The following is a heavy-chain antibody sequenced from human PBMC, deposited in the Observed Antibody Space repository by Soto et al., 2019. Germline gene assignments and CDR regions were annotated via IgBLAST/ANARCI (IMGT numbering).Heavy chain of an antibody. Sequence: PGESLKISCKGSGYSFTSYWISWVRQMPGKGLEWMGRIDPSDSYTNYSPSFQGHVTISADKSISTAYLQWSSLKASDTAMYYCARSMTTVVRATSNYGMDVWGQGTTVTVSS. CDR2: IDPSDSYT. V-gene: IGHV5-10-1*01. CDR1: GYSFTSYW. D-gene: IGHD4-17*01. CDR3: ARSMTTVVRATSNYGMDV. J-gene: IGHJ6*02.